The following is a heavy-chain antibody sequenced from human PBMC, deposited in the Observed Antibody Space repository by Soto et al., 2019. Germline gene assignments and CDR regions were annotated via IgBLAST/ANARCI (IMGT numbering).Heavy chain of an antibody. V-gene: IGHV3-21*01. CDR1: GFTFSSYS. J-gene: IGHJ4*02. CDR2: ISSSSSYI. D-gene: IGHD3-22*01. Sequence: GGSLRLSCAASGFTFSSYSMNWVRQAPGKGLEWVSSISSSSSYIYYADSVKGRFTISRDNAKNSLYLQMNSLRAEDTAVYYCARGLYDSSGPGDYFDYWGQGTLVTVSS. CDR3: ARGLYDSSGPGDYFDY.